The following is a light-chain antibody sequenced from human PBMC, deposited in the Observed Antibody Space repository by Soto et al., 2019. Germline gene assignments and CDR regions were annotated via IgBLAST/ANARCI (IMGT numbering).Light chain of an antibody. CDR3: QQSHRTPYT. CDR2: TAS. CDR1: QSISTY. J-gene: IGKJ4*01. Sequence: DIQMTQSPSSLSASVGDRVTITCRASQSISTYLNWYQQKPGKAPNLLIYTASTLQTGVPSRFTGSGSGTDFTLTVTNMQPEDFATYYCQQSHRTPYTFGGGTKVDIK. V-gene: IGKV1-39*01.